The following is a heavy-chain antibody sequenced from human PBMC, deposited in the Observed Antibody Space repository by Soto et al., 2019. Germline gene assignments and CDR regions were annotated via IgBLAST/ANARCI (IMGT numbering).Heavy chain of an antibody. CDR2: ISSSGSTI. J-gene: IGHJ4*02. D-gene: IGHD2-8*01. CDR3: ARDFHLCTNGVCPVPKDY. V-gene: IGHV3-11*01. CDR1: GFTFSDYY. Sequence: GGSLRLSCAASGFTFSDYYMSWIRQAPGKGLEWVSYISSSGSTIYYADSVKGRFTISRDNAKNSLYLQMNSLRAEDTAVYYCARDFHLCTNGVCPVPKDYWGQGTLVTVSS.